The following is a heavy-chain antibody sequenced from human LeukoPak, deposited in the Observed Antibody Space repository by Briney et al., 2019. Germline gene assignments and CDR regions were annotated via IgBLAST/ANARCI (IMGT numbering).Heavy chain of an antibody. V-gene: IGHV3-48*03. CDR3: ARAPSSRWLPPRAEYFQH. CDR1: GFTFSSYE. D-gene: IGHD6-13*01. CDR2: ISSSGSTI. J-gene: IGHJ1*01. Sequence: PGGSLRLSCAASGFTFSSYEVNWVRQAPGKGLEWVSYISSSGSTIYYADSVKGRFTISRDNAKNSLYLQMNSLRAEDTAVYYCARAPSSRWLPPRAEYFQHWGQGTLVTVSS.